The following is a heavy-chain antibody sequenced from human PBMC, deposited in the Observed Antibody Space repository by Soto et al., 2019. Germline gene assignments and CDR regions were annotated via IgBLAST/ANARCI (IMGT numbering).Heavy chain of an antibody. J-gene: IGHJ4*02. CDR3: AREGGGYCSGGSCQVDY. CDR1: SGSFSAYY. CDR2: IYYRGNT. V-gene: IGHV4-34*01. Sequence: PSETLSLTCAVYSGSFSAYYWGWIRQPPGKGLEWIGSIYYRGNTYYNPSLKSRVTISVDTSKNQFSLKLSSVTAADTAVYYCAREGGGYCSGGSCQVDYWGQGTLVTVSS. D-gene: IGHD2-15*01.